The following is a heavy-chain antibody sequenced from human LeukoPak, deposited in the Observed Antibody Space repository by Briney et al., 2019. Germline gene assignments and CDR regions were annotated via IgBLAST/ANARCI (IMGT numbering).Heavy chain of an antibody. CDR2: IYPGDSDT. CDR1: GYTFHSYW. CDR3: ARHTRAGQWLDY. D-gene: IGHD6-19*01. J-gene: IGHJ4*02. Sequence: GESLKISCKGSGYTFHSYWIAWVRQMPGKGLEWMGIIYPGDSDTRYSPSFQGQVTISADKSIRTAYLQWSSLKASDTAMYYCARHTRAGQWLDYWGQGTLVTVSS. V-gene: IGHV5-51*01.